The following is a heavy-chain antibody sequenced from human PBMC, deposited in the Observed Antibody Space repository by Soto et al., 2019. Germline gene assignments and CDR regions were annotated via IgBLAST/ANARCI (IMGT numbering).Heavy chain of an antibody. CDR3: ARDRGMATISGLDY. CDR2: IYYSGST. J-gene: IGHJ4*02. Sequence: KASETLSLTCTVSGGSISSGDYYWSWIRQPPGKGLEWIGYIYYSGSTYYNPSLNSRVTISVDTSKNQFSLKLSSVTAADTAVYYCARDRGMATISGLDYWGQGTLVTVSS. D-gene: IGHD5-12*01. CDR1: GGSISSGDYY. V-gene: IGHV4-30-4*01.